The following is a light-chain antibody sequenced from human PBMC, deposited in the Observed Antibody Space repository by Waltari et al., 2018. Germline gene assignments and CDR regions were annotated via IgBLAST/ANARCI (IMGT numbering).Light chain of an antibody. Sequence: DIVLTQSPGTLSLSPGERAPLSCRASRSVSYNYLAWYQQKPSQAPRLLIYAASSRATGIPDRFSGNGSGTDFTLTITRVEPEDFALYYCQQYGSSPWTFGQGTKVDIK. V-gene: IGKV3-20*01. CDR2: AAS. CDR1: RSVSYNY. CDR3: QQYGSSPWT. J-gene: IGKJ1*01.